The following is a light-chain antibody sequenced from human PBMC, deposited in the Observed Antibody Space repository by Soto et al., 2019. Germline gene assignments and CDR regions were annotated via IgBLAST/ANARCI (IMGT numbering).Light chain of an antibody. V-gene: IGKV3-15*01. J-gene: IGKJ5*01. Sequence: EISITQFPAILSAFPGEGATLSCRAAQDVTTNFAWYQLRRGQPPRLLIYDISTRATGVPARFSGSGSGTEFTLTISGLQSEDFALYFCQQYNNWPFSFGPGTRLEIK. CDR2: DIS. CDR3: QQYNNWPFS. CDR1: QDVTTN.